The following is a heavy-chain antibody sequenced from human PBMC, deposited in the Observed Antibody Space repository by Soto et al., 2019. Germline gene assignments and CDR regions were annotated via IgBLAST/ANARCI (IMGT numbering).Heavy chain of an antibody. CDR2: ISGSGGST. V-gene: IGHV3-23*01. J-gene: IGHJ4*02. D-gene: IGHD3-10*01. CDR1: GFTFSSYA. Sequence: GGSLRLSCAASGFTFSSYAMSWVRQAPGKGLEWVSAISGSGGSTYYADSVKGRFTISRDNSKSIAYLQMNSLKIEDTAVYYCTRDVQSSDSPIDYWGQGTLVTVSS. CDR3: TRDVQSSDSPIDY.